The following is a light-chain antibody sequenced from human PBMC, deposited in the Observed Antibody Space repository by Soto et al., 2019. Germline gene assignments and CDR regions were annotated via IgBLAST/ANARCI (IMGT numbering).Light chain of an antibody. J-gene: IGLJ1*01. Sequence: QSALTQPPSASGTPGQRVTISCSGSSSNIGSNTVNWYQQLPGTAPKLLIYTNDQRPSGVPDRFSGSRSGTSASLAISGLQFEDEADYHCSSWDDNLDAGVFGAGTRSPS. CDR3: SSWDDNLDAGV. CDR2: TND. CDR1: SSNIGSNT. V-gene: IGLV1-44*01.